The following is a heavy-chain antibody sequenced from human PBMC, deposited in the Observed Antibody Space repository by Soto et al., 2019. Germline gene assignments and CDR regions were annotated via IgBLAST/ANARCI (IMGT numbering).Heavy chain of an antibody. CDR2: MNPNSGNT. J-gene: IGHJ4*02. CDR1: GYTFTIYD. D-gene: IGHD6-6*01. CDR3: ALPLDEEYSSSNFDY. Sequence: QVQLVQSGAVVKKPGASVKVSCKASGYTFTIYDINWVRQATGQGLEWMGWMNPNSGNTGYAQKFQGRVTMTRNTSISTAYMELSSLRSEDTAVYHCALPLDEEYSSSNFDYWGQGTLVTVSS. V-gene: IGHV1-8*01.